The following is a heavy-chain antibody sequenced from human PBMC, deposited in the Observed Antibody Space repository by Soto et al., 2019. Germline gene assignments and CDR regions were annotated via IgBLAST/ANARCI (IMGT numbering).Heavy chain of an antibody. V-gene: IGHV3-9*01. CDR3: AKDQDSSGYYPYFDY. J-gene: IGHJ4*02. Sequence: GGSLRLSCAASGFTFDDYAMHWVRQAPGKGLGWVSGISWNSGSIGYADSVKGRFTISRDNAKNSLYLQMNSLRAEDTALYYCAKDQDSSGYYPYFDYWGQGTLVTVSS. CDR1: GFTFDDYA. CDR2: ISWNSGSI. D-gene: IGHD3-22*01.